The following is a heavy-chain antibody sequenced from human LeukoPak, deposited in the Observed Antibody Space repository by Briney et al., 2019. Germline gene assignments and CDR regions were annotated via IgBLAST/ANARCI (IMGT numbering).Heavy chain of an antibody. J-gene: IGHJ4*02. CDR2: ISAYNGNT. CDR3: ARGLGYCSSTSCPLDY. Sequence: ASVKVSCKASGYTFTSYGISWVRQAPGQGLEWMGWISAYNGNTNYAQKLQGRVTITTDTSTSTAYMELRSLRSDDTAVYYCARGLGYCSSTSCPLDYWGQGTLVTVSS. D-gene: IGHD2-2*01. V-gene: IGHV1-18*01. CDR1: GYTFTSYG.